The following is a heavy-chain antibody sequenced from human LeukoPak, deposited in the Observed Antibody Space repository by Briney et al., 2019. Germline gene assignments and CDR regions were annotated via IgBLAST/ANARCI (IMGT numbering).Heavy chain of an antibody. Sequence: ASVKVSCKASGYTFTSYDINWVRQATGQGLEWMGWMNPNSGNTGYAQKFQGRVTMTEDTSTDTAYMELSSLRSEDTAVYYCATGSYGIDYWGQGTLVTVSS. V-gene: IGHV1-8*01. CDR1: GYTFTSYD. D-gene: IGHD1-26*01. CDR2: MNPNSGNT. CDR3: ATGSYGIDY. J-gene: IGHJ4*02.